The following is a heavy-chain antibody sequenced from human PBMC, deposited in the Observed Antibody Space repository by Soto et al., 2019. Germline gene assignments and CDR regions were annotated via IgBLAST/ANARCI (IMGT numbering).Heavy chain of an antibody. CDR2: IIPIFGTA. J-gene: IGHJ6*02. CDR3: ARGGLMVRGVEGRNYGMDV. V-gene: IGHV1-69*13. Sequence: SVKVSCKASGGTFSSYAISWVRQAPGQGLEWMGGIIPIFGTANYAQKFQGRVTITADESTGTAYMELSSLRSEDTAVYYCARGGLMVRGVEGRNYGMDVWGQGTTVTVSS. CDR1: GGTFSSYA. D-gene: IGHD3-10*01.